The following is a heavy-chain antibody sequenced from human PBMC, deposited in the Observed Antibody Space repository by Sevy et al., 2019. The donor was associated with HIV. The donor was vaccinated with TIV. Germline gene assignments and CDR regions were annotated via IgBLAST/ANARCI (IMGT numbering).Heavy chain of an antibody. CDR3: AREGCTKPHDY. CDR1: GFTFSKYS. V-gene: IGHV3-23*01. Sequence: GGSLRLSCAASGFTFSKYSMSWVRQPPGKGLEWVSTLSFGCGVINDVDSVKDRFTISRDNSKSSVYLQMNNLRPEDTAVYYCAREGCTKPHDYWGQRTLVTVSS. D-gene: IGHD2-8*01. J-gene: IGHJ4*02. CDR2: LSFGCGVI.